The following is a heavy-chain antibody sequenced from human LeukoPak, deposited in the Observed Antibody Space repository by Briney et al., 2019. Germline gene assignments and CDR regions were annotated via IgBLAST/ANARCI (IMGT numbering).Heavy chain of an antibody. J-gene: IGHJ4*02. V-gene: IGHV3-23*01. CDR3: ARDRVWTVLY. D-gene: IGHD6-13*01. Sequence: GVLRLSCAASGFTLSSYAMSWVRQAPGKGLEWVSLISGNAGSTYYADSAKGRFTISRDNAKNSLYLQMNSLRAEDTAVYYCARDRVWTVLYWGQGTLVTVSS. CDR1: GFTLSSYA. CDR2: ISGNAGST.